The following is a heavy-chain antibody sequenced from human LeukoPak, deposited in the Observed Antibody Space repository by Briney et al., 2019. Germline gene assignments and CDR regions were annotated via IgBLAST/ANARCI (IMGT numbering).Heavy chain of an antibody. Sequence: GGSLRLSCAASGFTFSSYSMNWVRQAPGKGLEWVSYISSSSSTIYYADSVKGRFTISRDNAKNSLYLQMNSLRAEDTAVYYCARARYYYDSSGYYFDYWGQGTLVTVSS. V-gene: IGHV3-48*04. J-gene: IGHJ4*02. CDR1: GFTFSSYS. D-gene: IGHD3-22*01. CDR2: ISSSSSTI. CDR3: ARARYYYDSSGYYFDY.